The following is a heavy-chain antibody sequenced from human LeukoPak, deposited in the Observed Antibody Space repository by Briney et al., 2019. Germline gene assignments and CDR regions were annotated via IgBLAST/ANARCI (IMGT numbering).Heavy chain of an antibody. CDR2: LSKSNTYT. V-gene: IGHV3-11*05. J-gene: IGHJ4*02. D-gene: IGHD4-17*01. CDR3: ARDSTGLRYFDY. CDR1: GFTFSDFY. Sequence: PGGSLRLSCAASGFTFSDFYMTWIRQAPGKGLEWVSYLSKSNTYTTYADSVRGRFTISRDNSKNTLYLQMNSLRAEDTAVYYCARDSTGLRYFDYWGQGTLVTVSS.